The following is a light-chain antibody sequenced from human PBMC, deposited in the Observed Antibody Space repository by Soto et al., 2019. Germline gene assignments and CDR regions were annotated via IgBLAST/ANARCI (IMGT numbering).Light chain of an antibody. CDR2: DAS. CDR1: QDISNY. V-gene: IGKV1-33*01. J-gene: IGKJ4*01. Sequence: DIQMTQSPSSLSASVGDRVTITCQASQDISNYLNWYQQKPGKAPKLLIYDASNLETGGPSRFSGSGSGTDFTFTISSLQPEDIGTYYCQQYDNPRLTFGGGTKVEIK. CDR3: QQYDNPRLT.